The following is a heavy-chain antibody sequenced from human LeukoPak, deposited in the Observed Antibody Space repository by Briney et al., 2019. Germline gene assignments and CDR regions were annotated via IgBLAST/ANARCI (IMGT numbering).Heavy chain of an antibody. CDR2: IYTGGST. CDR1: GGSISSGSYY. D-gene: IGHD6-19*01. CDR3: ARGYSSGWARGYFDY. V-gene: IGHV4-61*02. J-gene: IGHJ4*02. Sequence: SETLSLTCTVSGGSISSGSYYWSWIRQPAGKGLEWIGRIYTGGSTNYNPSLKSRVTISVDTSKNQFSLKLSSVTAADTAVYYCARGYSSGWARGYFDYWGQGTLVTVSS.